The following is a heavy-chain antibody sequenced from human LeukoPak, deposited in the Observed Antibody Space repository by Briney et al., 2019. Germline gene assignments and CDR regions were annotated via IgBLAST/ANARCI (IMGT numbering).Heavy chain of an antibody. CDR3: ARNGWELPYRT. V-gene: IGHV1-2*02. CDR2: INPNSGGT. Sequence: ASVKVSCKASGYTFTSYGISWVRQAPGQGLEWMGWINPNSGGTNYAQKFQGRVTMTRDTSISTAYMELSRLRSDDTAVYYCARNGWELPYRTWGQGTLVTVSS. CDR1: GYTFTSYG. D-gene: IGHD1-26*01. J-gene: IGHJ5*02.